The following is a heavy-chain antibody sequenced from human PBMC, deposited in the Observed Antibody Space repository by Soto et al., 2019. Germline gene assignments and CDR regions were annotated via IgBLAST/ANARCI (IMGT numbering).Heavy chain of an antibody. J-gene: IGHJ6*02. CDR2: IWHDGNNK. V-gene: IGHV3-33*01. CDR3: ASDIVGASDSYGLDV. D-gene: IGHD1-26*01. CDR1: GFPFSNYG. Sequence: PXESLRLSAAAPGFPFSNYGMHWVRQARGKGLEWVAIIWHDGNNKYYADSVRGRFIISRDNSKNRLYLQMNSLRAEDTAVYYCASDIVGASDSYGLDVWGQGTPVTVSS.